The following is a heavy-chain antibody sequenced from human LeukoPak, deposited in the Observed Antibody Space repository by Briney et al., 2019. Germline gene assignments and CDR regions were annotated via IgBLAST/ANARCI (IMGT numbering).Heavy chain of an antibody. CDR3: AREISSSTSFDY. Sequence: GGSLRLSCAASGFSFSSYSMNWVRQAPGKGLEWVSSISSGSTYIYYADSVKGRFTISRDNAKDSLYLQVSTLRAEDTAVYYCAREISSSTSFDYWGQGTLVTVSS. D-gene: IGHD2-2*01. CDR1: GFSFSSYS. V-gene: IGHV3-21*01. CDR2: ISSGSTYI. J-gene: IGHJ4*02.